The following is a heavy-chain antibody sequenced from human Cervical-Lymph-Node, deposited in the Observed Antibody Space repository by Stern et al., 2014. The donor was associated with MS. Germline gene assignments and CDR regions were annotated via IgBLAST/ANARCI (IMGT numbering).Heavy chain of an antibody. CDR3: ARPSNSGLFLQH. CDR1: GYIFTTYW. Sequence: VQLVQSGAEVKKPGESLKISCKGSGYIFTTYWIAWVRQVPGRGLEWMGLIYPGDSDTRYSPSFQGHVTMSADTSISTAYLQWSSLKASDTAIYYCARPSNSGLFLQHWGQGTLVTVSS. J-gene: IGHJ1*01. V-gene: IGHV5-51*01. D-gene: IGHD6-19*01. CDR2: IYPGDSDT.